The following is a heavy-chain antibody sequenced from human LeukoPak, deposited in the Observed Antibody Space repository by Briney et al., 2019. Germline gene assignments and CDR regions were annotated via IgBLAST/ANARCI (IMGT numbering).Heavy chain of an antibody. V-gene: IGHV4-59*01. CDR3: AGDILSDHYFYD. CDR2: IYYSGST. Sequence: SETLSLTCTVSGGSISSYYWSWIRQPPGKGLEWIGYIYYSGSTNYNPSLKSRVTISVDTSKNQFSLKLSSVTAADTAVYYCAGDILSDHYFYDWGQGTLVTVSS. J-gene: IGHJ4*02. CDR1: GGSISSYY.